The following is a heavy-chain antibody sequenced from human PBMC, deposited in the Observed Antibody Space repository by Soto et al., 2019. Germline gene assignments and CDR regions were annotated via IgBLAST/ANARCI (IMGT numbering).Heavy chain of an antibody. Sequence: EVQLVESGGGLVQPGRSLRLSCAASGFTFDDYAMHWVRQAPGKGLEWVSGISWNGGNIGYADSVRGRFTISRDNAKNSLFLQMNSLRADDTALYFCAKDIYSSSSGQDYWGQGTPVTVSS. CDR1: GFTFDDYA. D-gene: IGHD6-6*01. V-gene: IGHV3-9*01. CDR3: AKDIYSSSSGQDY. CDR2: ISWNGGNI. J-gene: IGHJ4*02.